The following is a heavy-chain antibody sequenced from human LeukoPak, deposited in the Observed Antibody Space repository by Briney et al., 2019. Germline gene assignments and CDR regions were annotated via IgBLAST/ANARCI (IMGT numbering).Heavy chain of an antibody. Sequence: SETLSLTCTVSGGSISSYYWSWIRQPPGKGLEWIGCIYYSGSTNYNPSLKSRVTISVDTSKNQFSLKLSSVTAADTAVYYCARSPWGYDSSGYGDAFDIWGQGTMVTVSS. CDR1: GGSISSYY. D-gene: IGHD3-22*01. J-gene: IGHJ3*02. CDR3: ARSPWGYDSSGYGDAFDI. CDR2: IYYSGST. V-gene: IGHV4-59*01.